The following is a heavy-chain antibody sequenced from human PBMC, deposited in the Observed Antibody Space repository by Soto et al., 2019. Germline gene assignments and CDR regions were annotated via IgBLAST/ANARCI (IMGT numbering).Heavy chain of an antibody. J-gene: IGHJ4*02. V-gene: IGHV3-48*02. Sequence: EVQLVESGGGLVQPGGSLRLSCAASGFTFSSYSMNWVRQAPGKGLEWVSYISSSSSTIYYADSVKGRFTISRDNAKNAMYLQMNSLIDEETAVYYCAMTLNLLGYRGQGTLVTVSS. CDR2: ISSSSSTI. CDR3: AMTLNLLGY. CDR1: GFTFSSYS.